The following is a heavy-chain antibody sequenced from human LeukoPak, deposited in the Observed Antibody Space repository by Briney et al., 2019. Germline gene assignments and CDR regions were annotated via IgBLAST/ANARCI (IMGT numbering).Heavy chain of an antibody. D-gene: IGHD2-2*01. CDR1: GFTFSSYW. CDR3: ARVGGYCSSTSCYSPDAFDI. Sequence: PGGSLRLSCAASGFTFSSYWMSWVRQAPGKGLEWVANIKQDGSEKYYVDSVKGRFTISRDNAKNSLYLQMNSLRAEDTAVYYCARVGGYCSSTSCYSPDAFDIWGQGTMVTVSS. J-gene: IGHJ3*02. V-gene: IGHV3-7*01. CDR2: IKQDGSEK.